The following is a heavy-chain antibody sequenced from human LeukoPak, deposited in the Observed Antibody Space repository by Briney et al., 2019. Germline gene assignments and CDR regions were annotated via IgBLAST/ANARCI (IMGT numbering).Heavy chain of an antibody. D-gene: IGHD1-26*01. J-gene: IGHJ3*02. CDR3: ARDWRSIGGDSGSYDI. CDR2: IIPIFGTA. CDR1: GGTFSSYA. Sequence: SVKVSCKASGGTFSSYAISWVRQAPGQGLEWMGRIIPIFGTANYAQKFQGRVTITTDESTSTAYMELSSLRSEDTAVYYCARDWRSIGGDSGSYDIWGQGTMVTVSS. V-gene: IGHV1-69*05.